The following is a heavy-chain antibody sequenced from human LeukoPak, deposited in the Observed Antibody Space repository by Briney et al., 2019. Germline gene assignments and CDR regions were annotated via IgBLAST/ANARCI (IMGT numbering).Heavy chain of an antibody. CDR2: IQQGGSHK. Sequence: GGSLRLSCAASGFTFSSYWMGWVHQAPGKGLEWVANIQQGGSHKYYVDSVQGRFTISRDNAKNSLYLQMNSLRAEDTAVYYCARAPIDSNSWYQAFDLWGQGTMVTVSS. V-gene: IGHV3-7*01. D-gene: IGHD6-13*01. J-gene: IGHJ3*01. CDR1: GFTFSSYW. CDR3: ARAPIDSNSWYQAFDL.